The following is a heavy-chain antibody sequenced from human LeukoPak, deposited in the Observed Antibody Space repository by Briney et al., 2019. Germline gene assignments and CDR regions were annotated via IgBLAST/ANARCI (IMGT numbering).Heavy chain of an antibody. CDR3: ATRPARGSGPYYPYFDY. CDR1: GGSVSSGTYY. J-gene: IGHJ4*02. CDR2: IYYSGST. Sequence: PSETLSLTCTVSGGSVSSGTYYWSWIRQPPGEGLEWIGYIYYSGSTNYNPSLKSRVTISVDTSKTQFSLKLTSVTAADTAVYYCATRPARGSGPYYPYFDYWGQGTLVTVSS. V-gene: IGHV4-61*01. D-gene: IGHD3-22*01.